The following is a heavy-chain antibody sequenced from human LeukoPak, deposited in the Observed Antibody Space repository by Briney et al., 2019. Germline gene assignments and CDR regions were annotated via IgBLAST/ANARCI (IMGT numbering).Heavy chain of an antibody. J-gene: IGHJ4*02. V-gene: IGHV3-33*06. CDR3: ANGYCSGGSCYSNPFDY. CDR1: GFTFSSYG. CDR2: IWYDGSNK. Sequence: GGSLRLSCAASGFTFSSYGMHWFRQAPGKGLEWVAVIWYDGSNKYYADSVKGRFTISRDNSKNTLYLQMNSLRAEDTAVYYCANGYCSGGSCYSNPFDYWGQGTLVTVSS. D-gene: IGHD2-15*01.